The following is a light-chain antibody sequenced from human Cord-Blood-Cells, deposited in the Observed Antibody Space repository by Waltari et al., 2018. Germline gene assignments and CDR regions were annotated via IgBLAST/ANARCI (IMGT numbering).Light chain of an antibody. J-gene: IGLJ2*01. CDR2: EGS. CDR3: CSYAGSSTVV. Sequence: QSALTQPASVSGSPGQSIPIPCTGTSSAVGSYNLVSWYQQHPGKAPKLMIYEGSKRPSGVSNRFSGSKSGNTASLTISGLQAEDEADYYCCSYAGSSTVVFGGGTKLTVL. V-gene: IGLV2-23*01. CDR1: SSAVGSYNL.